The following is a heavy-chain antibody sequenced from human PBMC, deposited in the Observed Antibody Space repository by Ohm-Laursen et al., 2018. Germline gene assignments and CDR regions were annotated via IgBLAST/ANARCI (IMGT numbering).Heavy chain of an antibody. Sequence: SLRLSCTASGFSFSDYFMSWIRQAPGKGLEWVSYISSSSSTIYYADSVKGRFTISRDNAKNSLYLQMNSLRAEDTAVYYCARDPTGNHFDYWGQGTLVTVSS. D-gene: IGHD1-14*01. CDR1: GFSFSDYF. J-gene: IGHJ4*02. V-gene: IGHV3-11*04. CDR2: ISSSSSTI. CDR3: ARDPTGNHFDY.